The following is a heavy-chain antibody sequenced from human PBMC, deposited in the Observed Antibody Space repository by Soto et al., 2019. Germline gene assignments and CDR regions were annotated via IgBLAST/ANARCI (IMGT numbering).Heavy chain of an antibody. V-gene: IGHV3-74*01. D-gene: IGHD6-13*01. CDR2: INSDGSST. CDR1: GFTFSSYW. Sequence: EVQLVESGGGLVQPGGSLRLSCAASGFTFSSYWMHWVRQAPGKGLVWVSRINSDGSSTSYADSVKGRFTISRDNAKNTLYLRMNSLRAEDTAVYYCARVPTIAALAWFDPWGQGTLVTVSS. J-gene: IGHJ5*02. CDR3: ARVPTIAALAWFDP.